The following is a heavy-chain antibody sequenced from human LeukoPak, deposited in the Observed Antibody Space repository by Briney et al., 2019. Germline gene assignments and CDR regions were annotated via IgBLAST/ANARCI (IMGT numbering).Heavy chain of an antibody. CDR3: ARDRRFTKVDTAMVYYYYYYMDV. Sequence: SQTLSLTCTVSGGSISSGSYYWGWIGQPAGKGLEWIGRIYTSGITNYNPSLKSRVTISVDTAKNQFSLKLSSVTAADTAVYYCARDRRFTKVDTAMVYYYYYYMDVWGKGTTVTVSS. V-gene: IGHV4-61*02. D-gene: IGHD5-18*01. CDR2: IYTSGIT. J-gene: IGHJ6*03. CDR1: GGSISSGSYY.